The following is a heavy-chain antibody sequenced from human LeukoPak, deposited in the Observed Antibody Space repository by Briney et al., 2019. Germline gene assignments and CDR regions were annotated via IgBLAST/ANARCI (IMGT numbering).Heavy chain of an antibody. V-gene: IGHV1-8*01. J-gene: IGHJ4*02. D-gene: IGHD6-19*01. CDR2: MNPNSGNT. CDR1: GYTFTSYD. Sequence: ASVKVSCKASGYTFTSYDINWVRQATGQGLEWMGWMNPNSGNTGYAQKFQGRVTMTRNTSISTAYMELSSLRSEDTAVYYCARAGLGGVAVAGRLGYWGQGTLVTVFS. CDR3: ARAGLGGVAVAGRLGY.